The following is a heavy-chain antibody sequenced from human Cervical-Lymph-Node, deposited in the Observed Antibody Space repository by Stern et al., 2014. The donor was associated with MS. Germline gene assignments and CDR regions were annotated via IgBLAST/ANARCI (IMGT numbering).Heavy chain of an antibody. CDR2: ISVNGRNT. D-gene: IGHD1-1*01. V-gene: IGHV3-23*04. Sequence: EVHLVESGGGLVQPGGSLRLSCAGSGFTFSSSAMNWVRQAPGKGLEWVSGISVNGRNTYYADSVKGRFTISRDTSTHTLYLQMNSLRADDTAVYYCGVAGNYWGQGTLVTVSS. CDR1: GFTFSSSA. J-gene: IGHJ4*02. CDR3: GVAGNY.